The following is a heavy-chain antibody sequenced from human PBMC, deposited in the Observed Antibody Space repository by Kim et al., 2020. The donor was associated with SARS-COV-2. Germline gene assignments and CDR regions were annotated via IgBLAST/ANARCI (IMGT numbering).Heavy chain of an antibody. V-gene: IGHV1-18*01. CDR3: AREDGSSWFFH. Sequence: TNYAQKLQGRVTMTTDTSTSTAYMELRSLRSDDTAVYYCAREDGSSWFFHWGQGTLVTVSS. J-gene: IGHJ4*02. D-gene: IGHD6-13*01. CDR2: T.